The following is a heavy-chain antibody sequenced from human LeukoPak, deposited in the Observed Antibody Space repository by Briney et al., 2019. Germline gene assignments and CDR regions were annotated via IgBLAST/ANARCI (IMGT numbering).Heavy chain of an antibody. V-gene: IGHV3-30*03. CDR1: GFTFSSYG. J-gene: IGHJ3*02. Sequence: PGGSLRLSCAASGFTFSSYGMHWVRQAPGKGLEWVAVISYDGSNKYYADSVKGRFTISRDNSKNTLYLQMNSLRAEDTAVYYCASSARIAVAGTAFDIWGQGTMVTVSS. D-gene: IGHD6-19*01. CDR2: ISYDGSNK. CDR3: ASSARIAVAGTAFDI.